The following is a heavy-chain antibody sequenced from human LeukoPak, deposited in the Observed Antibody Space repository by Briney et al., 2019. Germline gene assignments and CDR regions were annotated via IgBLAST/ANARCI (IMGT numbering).Heavy chain of an antibody. CDR2: IYNGGDTI. J-gene: IGHJ4*02. Sequence: GGSLRLSCAASGFTFSSYAMSWVRQAPGRGLETVSYIYNGGDTIYYADSVRGRFTISRDNAESSLYLQMNSLRAEDTAVYYCARGHWGLDYWGRGTLVAVSS. CDR1: GFTFSSYA. D-gene: IGHD7-27*01. V-gene: IGHV3-48*04. CDR3: ARGHWGLDY.